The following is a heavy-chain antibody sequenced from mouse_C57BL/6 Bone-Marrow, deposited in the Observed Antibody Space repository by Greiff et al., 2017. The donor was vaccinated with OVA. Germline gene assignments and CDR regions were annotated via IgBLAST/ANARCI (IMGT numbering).Heavy chain of an antibody. D-gene: IGHD2-2*01. Sequence: LVESGPELVKPGASVKISCKASGYAFSSSWMNWVKQRPGKGLEWIGRIYPGDGDTNYNGKFKGKATLTADKSSSTAYMQLSSLTSEDSAVYFCARSVYYGYPYAMDYWGQGTSVTVSS. CDR1: GYAFSSSW. J-gene: IGHJ4*01. V-gene: IGHV1-82*01. CDR2: IYPGDGDT. CDR3: ARSVYYGYPYAMDY.